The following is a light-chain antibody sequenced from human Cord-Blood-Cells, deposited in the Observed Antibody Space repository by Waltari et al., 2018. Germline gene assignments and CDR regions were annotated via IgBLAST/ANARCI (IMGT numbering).Light chain of an antibody. Sequence: EIVLTQSPATLSLSPGARATLSSRASQSVSSYLAWYQQKPGQAPRLLIYDASNRATGIPARFSGSGSGTDFTLTISSLEPEDFAVYYCQQRSNWPITFGQGTRLEIK. V-gene: IGKV3-11*01. CDR3: QQRSNWPIT. CDR1: QSVSSY. J-gene: IGKJ5*01. CDR2: DAS.